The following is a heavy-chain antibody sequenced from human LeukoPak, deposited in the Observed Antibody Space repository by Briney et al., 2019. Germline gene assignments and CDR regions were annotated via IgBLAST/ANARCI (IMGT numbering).Heavy chain of an antibody. V-gene: IGHV3-30*02. CDR1: GFTFSSYG. CDR2: IRYDGSNK. Sequence: PGGSLRLSCAASGFTFSSYGMHWVRQAPGKGLEWVAFIRYDGSNKYYADSVKGRFTISRDNSKNTLYLQMNSLRAEDTAVYYCAKGPWVPCSGGSCYPDAFDIWGQGTMVTVSS. J-gene: IGHJ3*02. CDR3: AKGPWVPCSGGSCYPDAFDI. D-gene: IGHD2-15*01.